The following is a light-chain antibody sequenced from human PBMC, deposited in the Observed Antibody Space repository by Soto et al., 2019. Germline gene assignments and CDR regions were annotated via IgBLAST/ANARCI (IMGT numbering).Light chain of an antibody. Sequence: QSVLTQPRSASGSPGQSVAISCTGTSSDVGGQNYVSWYQQHPGKAPKLIIYAVTERPSGVPDRFSGSKSGNTASLTVSGLQTEDEADYYCSSHAGNNNYVFGTGTKVTVL. V-gene: IGLV2-8*01. CDR3: SSHAGNNNYV. CDR1: SSDVGGQNY. J-gene: IGLJ1*01. CDR2: AVT.